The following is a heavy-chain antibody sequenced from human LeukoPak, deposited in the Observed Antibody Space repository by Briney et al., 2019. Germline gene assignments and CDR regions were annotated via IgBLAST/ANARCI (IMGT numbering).Heavy chain of an antibody. D-gene: IGHD2-8*01. CDR2: ISDTGATT. V-gene: IGHV3-23*01. Sequence: GGTLRLSCAVSGFTFSSYAMSWVRQAPGKGLEWVAAISDTGATTYDADSVKGRFTISRDNSRSTLYLQMNSMRAEDSALYYCAKDTSIGRYCTNGVCSPFDYWGQGALVTVSS. CDR1: GFTFSSYA. CDR3: AKDTSIGRYCTNGVCSPFDY. J-gene: IGHJ4*02.